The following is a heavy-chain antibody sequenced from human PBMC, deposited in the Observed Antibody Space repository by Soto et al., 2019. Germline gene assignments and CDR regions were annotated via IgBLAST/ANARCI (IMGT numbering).Heavy chain of an antibody. V-gene: IGHV3-23*01. J-gene: IGHJ5*02. Sequence: GGSLRLSCAASGFTFSSYAMSWVRQVPGKGLEWVSAISGSDGSTFYADSVKGRFTISRDNSKNTLYLQMNSLRAEDTAVYYCAKFRDWNYSNWFDPWGQGTLVTVSA. D-gene: IGHD1-7*01. CDR1: GFTFSSYA. CDR3: AKFRDWNYSNWFDP. CDR2: ISGSDGST.